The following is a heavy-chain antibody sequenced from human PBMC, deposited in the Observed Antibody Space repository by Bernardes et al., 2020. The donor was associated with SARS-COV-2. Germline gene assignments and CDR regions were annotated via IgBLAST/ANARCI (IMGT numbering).Heavy chain of an antibody. CDR2: IWHDGSRE. Sequence: GGSLRLSCAASGFTFRDYTMHWVRQAPGKGLEWVAVIWHDGSREYYVDFVKGRFAISRDNSNNTLYLQMNNLRVEDTALYRCATEDGEWLESWGQGTLVTVS. J-gene: IGHJ5*01. D-gene: IGHD4-17*01. CDR3: ATEDGEWLES. CDR1: GFTFRDYT. V-gene: IGHV3-33*01.